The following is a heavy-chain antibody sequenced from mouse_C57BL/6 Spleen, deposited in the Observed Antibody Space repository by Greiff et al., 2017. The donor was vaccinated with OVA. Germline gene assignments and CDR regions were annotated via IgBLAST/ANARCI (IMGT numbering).Heavy chain of an antibody. J-gene: IGHJ4*01. V-gene: IGHV1-59*01. D-gene: IGHD3-1*01. CDR2: IDPSDSYT. Sequence: VKLQQPGAELVRPGTSVKLSCKASGYTFTSYWMHWVKQRPGQGLEWIGVIDPSDSYTNYNQKFKGKATLTVDTSSSTAYMQLSSLTSEDSAVYYCARSGEDWGQGTSVTVSS. CDR3: ARSGED. CDR1: GYTFTSYW.